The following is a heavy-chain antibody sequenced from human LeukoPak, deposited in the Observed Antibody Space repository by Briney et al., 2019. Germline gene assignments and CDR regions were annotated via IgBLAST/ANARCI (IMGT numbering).Heavy chain of an antibody. CDR3: ARDTRPIMITFGGVIVMGAFDI. CDR1: GFTFSSYA. Sequence: GGSLRLSCAASGFTFSSYAMHWVRQAPGKGLEWVAVISYDGSNKYYADSVKGRFTISRDNSKNTLYLQMNGLRAEDTAVYYCARDTRPIMITFGGVIVMGAFDIWGQGTMVTVSS. V-gene: IGHV3-30*01. D-gene: IGHD3-16*02. CDR2: ISYDGSNK. J-gene: IGHJ3*02.